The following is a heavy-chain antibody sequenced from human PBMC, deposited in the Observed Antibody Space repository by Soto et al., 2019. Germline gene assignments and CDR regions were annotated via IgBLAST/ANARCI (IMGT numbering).Heavy chain of an antibody. D-gene: IGHD3-10*01. CDR2: IIDSGTTI. Sequence: PGGSLRLSCAASGFSFGDYYMSWVRQGPGRGLEWISDIIDSGTTIYYADSLKGRSTISRDNAKNSLYLQMHCLRAEVTAADYPARGRNDCGSGGTIGTVIWYQGTTLAVS. CDR1: GFSFGDYY. CDR3: ARGRNDCGSGGTIGTVI. J-gene: IGHJ6*02. V-gene: IGHV3-11*01.